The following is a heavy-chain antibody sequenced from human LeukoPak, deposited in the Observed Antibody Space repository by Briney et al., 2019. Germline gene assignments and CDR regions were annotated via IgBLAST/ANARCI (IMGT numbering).Heavy chain of an antibody. CDR2: MNPNRGST. Sequence: ASVKVSCKASGYTFTSYDINWVRQATGQGLEWMGWMNPNRGSTGYAQRFQGRVTMTRDTSIFTAYMELSSLRSEDTAVYYCARRYRRFGELTFDYWGQGTLVTVSS. CDR1: GYTFTSYD. J-gene: IGHJ4*02. D-gene: IGHD3-10*01. V-gene: IGHV1-8*01. CDR3: ARRYRRFGELTFDY.